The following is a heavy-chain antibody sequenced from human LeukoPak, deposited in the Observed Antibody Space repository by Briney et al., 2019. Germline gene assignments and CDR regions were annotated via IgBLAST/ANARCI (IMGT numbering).Heavy chain of an antibody. CDR3: AKDLTPGNAWGSYRFDY. CDR1: GFTFSSYA. Sequence: GGSLRLSCAASGFTFSSYAMSWVRQAPGKGLEWVSGISGSGDSTYYADSVKGRFTISRDKSRNTLYLLMNSLGAADTAVYYCAKDLTPGNAWGSYRFDYWGQGTLVTVSS. D-gene: IGHD3-16*02. V-gene: IGHV3-23*01. J-gene: IGHJ4*02. CDR2: ISGSGDST.